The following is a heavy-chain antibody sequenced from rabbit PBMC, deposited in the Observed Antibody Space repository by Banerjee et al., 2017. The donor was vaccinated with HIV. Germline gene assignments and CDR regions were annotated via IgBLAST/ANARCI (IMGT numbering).Heavy chain of an antibody. CDR3: VRDQAGDADYGPYYLNL. CDR1: GFSFISGYY. D-gene: IGHD2-1*01. J-gene: IGHJ4*01. V-gene: IGHV1S40*01. CDR2: INAVTGKA. Sequence: QSLEESGGGLVKPGTSLTLTCKASGFSFISGYYMCWVRQAPGKGLEWIACINAVTGKAVYASWAKGRFTFSKTSSTTVTLQMTSLTAADTATYFCVRDQAGDADYGPYYLNLWGPGTLVTVS.